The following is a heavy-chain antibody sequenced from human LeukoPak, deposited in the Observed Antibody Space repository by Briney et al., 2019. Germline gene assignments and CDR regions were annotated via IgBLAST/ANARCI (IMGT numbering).Heavy chain of an antibody. V-gene: IGHV1-46*01. Sequence: ASVKVSCKASGYTSTSYYMHWVRQAPGQGLEWMGIINPSGGSTSYAQKFQGRVTMTRDTSTSTVYMELSSLRSEDTAVYYCARSDGRTDAFDIWGQGTMVTASS. D-gene: IGHD1-26*01. J-gene: IGHJ3*02. CDR3: ARSDGRTDAFDI. CDR2: INPSGGST. CDR1: GYTSTSYY.